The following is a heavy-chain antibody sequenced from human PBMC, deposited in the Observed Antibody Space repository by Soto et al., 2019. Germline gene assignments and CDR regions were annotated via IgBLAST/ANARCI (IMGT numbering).Heavy chain of an antibody. J-gene: IGHJ6*03. Sequence: ETLSLTCTVSGGSISSSSYYWGWIRQPPGKGLEWIGSIYYSGSTYYNPSLKSRVTISVDKSTSTAYMELSSLRSEDTAVYYCASVHVDTAMASYYYYYMDVWGKGTTVTVSS. V-gene: IGHV4-39*07. CDR2: IYYSGST. CDR1: GGSISSSSYY. CDR3: ASVHVDTAMASYYYYYMDV. D-gene: IGHD5-18*01.